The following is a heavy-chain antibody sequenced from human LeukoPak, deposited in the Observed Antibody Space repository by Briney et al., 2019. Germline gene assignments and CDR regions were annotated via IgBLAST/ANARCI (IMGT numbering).Heavy chain of an antibody. J-gene: IGHJ4*02. CDR3: ARGTSRYYDSSGYLD. CDR1: GGTFSSYA. CDR2: IIPIFGTA. D-gene: IGHD3-22*01. Sequence: SVKVSXKASGGTFSSYAISWVRQAPGQGLEWMGRIIPIFGTANYAQKFQGRVTITTDESTSTAYMELSSLRSEDTAVYYCARGTSRYYDSSGYLDWGQGTLVTVSS. V-gene: IGHV1-69*05.